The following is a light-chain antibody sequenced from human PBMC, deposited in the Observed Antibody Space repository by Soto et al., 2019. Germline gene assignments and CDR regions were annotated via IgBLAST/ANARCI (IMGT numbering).Light chain of an antibody. J-gene: IGLJ2*01. CDR2: LNSDGSH. Sequence: QPVLTQSPSASASLGASVKLTCTLSSGHSSYAIAWHQQQPEKGPRYLMKLNSDGSHSKGDGIPDRFSGSSSGAERYLTISSLQSEDEADYYCQTWGTGPVLFGGGTQVTVL. V-gene: IGLV4-69*01. CDR1: SGHSSYA. CDR3: QTWGTGPVL.